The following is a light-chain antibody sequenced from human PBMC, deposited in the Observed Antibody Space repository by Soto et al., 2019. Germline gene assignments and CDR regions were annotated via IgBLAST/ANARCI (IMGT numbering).Light chain of an antibody. CDR2: KAS. V-gene: IGKV1-5*03. Sequence: DIQMTQSPSTLSASVGDRVSIACRASQSISNWLAWYQQRPGKAPKLLIYKASNLESGVPSRFSGSGSGTEFTLIISTQQPDDFATYYCQQYNSDSWTFDQGTTVEIK. J-gene: IGKJ1*01. CDR1: QSISNW. CDR3: QQYNSDSWT.